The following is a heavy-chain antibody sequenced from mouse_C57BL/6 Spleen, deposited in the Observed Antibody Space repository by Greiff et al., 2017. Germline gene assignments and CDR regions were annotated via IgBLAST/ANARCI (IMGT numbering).Heavy chain of an antibody. CDR3: TRDDDGYYYYYAMDD. CDR1: GFTFSSYA. J-gene: IGHJ4*01. CDR2: ISSGGDYI. D-gene: IGHD2-3*01. V-gene: IGHV5-9-1*02. Sequence: EVKLVESGEGLVKPGGSLKLSCAASGFTFSSYAMSWVRQTPEKRLEWVAYISSGGDYIYYADTVKGRFTISRDNARNTLYLQMSSLKSEDTAMYYCTRDDDGYYYYYAMDDWGQGTSVTVSS.